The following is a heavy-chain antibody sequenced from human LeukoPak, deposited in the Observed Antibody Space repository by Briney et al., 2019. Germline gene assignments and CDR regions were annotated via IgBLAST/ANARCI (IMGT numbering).Heavy chain of an antibody. V-gene: IGHV3-53*01. Sequence: GGSLRISCTVSGFTVGSNSMSWVRQAPGKGLEWVSFIYSGGSTQYSDSVKGRFTISRDNSKNTLYLQMNSLRAEDTAVYYCARRAGDYSHPYDYWGQGTLVTVSS. D-gene: IGHD3-22*01. CDR1: GFTVGSNS. CDR2: IYSGGST. CDR3: ARRAGDYSHPYDY. J-gene: IGHJ4*02.